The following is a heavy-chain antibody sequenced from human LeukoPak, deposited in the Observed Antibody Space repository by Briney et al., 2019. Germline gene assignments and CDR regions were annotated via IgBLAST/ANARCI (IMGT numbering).Heavy chain of an antibody. CDR3: AKGGSSGWSSDFDY. V-gene: IGHV3-30-3*01. CDR1: GFTFSSYA. Sequence: GGSLRLSCAASGFTFSSYAMHWVRQAPGKGLEWVAVISYDGSNKYYADSVKGRFTISRDNSKNTLYLQMNSLRAEDMALYYCAKGGSSGWSSDFDYWGQGTLVTVSS. CDR2: ISYDGSNK. J-gene: IGHJ4*02. D-gene: IGHD6-19*01.